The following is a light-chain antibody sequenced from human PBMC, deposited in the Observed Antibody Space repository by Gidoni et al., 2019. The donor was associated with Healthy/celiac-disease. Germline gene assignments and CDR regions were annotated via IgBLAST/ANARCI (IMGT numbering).Light chain of an antibody. CDR1: QSVSSSY. CDR2: GAS. V-gene: IGKV3-20*01. Sequence: ELVLPPSPATLSLSPGERATLSCRASQSVSSSYLAWYQQKLGQAPRLLIYGASSRATGIPDRFSGSGSGTDFTLTISRLEPEDFAVYYCQQYGSSPPWTFGQGTKVEIK. J-gene: IGKJ1*01. CDR3: QQYGSSPPWT.